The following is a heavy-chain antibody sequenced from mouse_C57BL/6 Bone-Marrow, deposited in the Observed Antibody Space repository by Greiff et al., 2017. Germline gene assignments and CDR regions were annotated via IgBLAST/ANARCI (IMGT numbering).Heavy chain of an antibody. CDR3: ARVDYGGYAMDD. CDR1: GYTFTSYG. V-gene: IGHV1-81*01. D-gene: IGHD2-4*01. CDR2: IYPRSGNT. Sequence: VQLQQSGAELARPGASVKLSCKASGYTFTSYGISWVKQRTGQGLEWIGEIYPRSGNTYYNEKFKGKATLTADKSSSTAYMELRSLTSEVSAVYFCARVDYGGYAMDDWGQGTSVTVSS. J-gene: IGHJ4*01.